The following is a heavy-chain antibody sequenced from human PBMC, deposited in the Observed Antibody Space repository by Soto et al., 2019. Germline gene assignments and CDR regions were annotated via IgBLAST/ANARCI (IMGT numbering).Heavy chain of an antibody. CDR3: ARQSAYCGGDCYYYDAFDI. CDR1: GYTFTSYG. D-gene: IGHD2-21*02. Sequence: ASVKVSCKASGYTFTSYGISWVRQAPGQRLEWMGWINADNGNTKYSQKIQGRVTIATDTSASTAYMELSSLRSEDTAVYYCARQSAYCGGDCYYYDAFDIWGQGTMVTVSS. V-gene: IGHV1-18*01. J-gene: IGHJ3*02. CDR2: INADNGNT.